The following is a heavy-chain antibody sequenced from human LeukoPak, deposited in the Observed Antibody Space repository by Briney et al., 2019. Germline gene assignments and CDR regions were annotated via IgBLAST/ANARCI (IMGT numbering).Heavy chain of an antibody. CDR1: GFTVSSNY. V-gene: IGHV3-53*01. J-gene: IGHJ6*02. D-gene: IGHD2-2*01. Sequence: GGSLRLSCAASGFTVSSNYMSWVRQAPGKGLEWVSVIYSGGSTYYADAVKGRFTISRDNSKNTLYLQLNSLRAEDTAVHYCASGPSYCSSTSCYSDYYYGMDVWGQGTTVTVSS. CDR2: IYSGGST. CDR3: ASGPSYCSSTSCYSDYYYGMDV.